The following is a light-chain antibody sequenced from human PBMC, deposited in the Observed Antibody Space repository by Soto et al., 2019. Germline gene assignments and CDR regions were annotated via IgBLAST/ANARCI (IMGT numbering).Light chain of an antibody. V-gene: IGKV3-15*01. CDR3: QQYKNWPPYT. Sequence: EIVMTQSPATLSVSPGERATLSCRASQSVSSNLAWYQQKPGQAPRLLIYGASTRATGIPARFSGSESGTEFTHTISGLQSDDFAVYYCQQYKNWPPYTFGQGTKLEIK. CDR2: GAS. CDR1: QSVSSN. J-gene: IGKJ2*01.